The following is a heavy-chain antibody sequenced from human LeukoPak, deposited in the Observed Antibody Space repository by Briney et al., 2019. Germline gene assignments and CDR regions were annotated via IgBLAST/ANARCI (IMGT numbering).Heavy chain of an antibody. Sequence: PSETLFLTCTVSGGSISTYYWSWIRQPPGKGLEYIGYVYNSGSTNYNPSLKSRLTISVDTSKNQFSLKLTSVTAADTAVYYCARQVHGAAGRFDTWGQGTLVTVAS. V-gene: IGHV4-59*08. CDR1: GGSISTYY. CDR2: VYNSGST. J-gene: IGHJ5*02. CDR3: ARQVHGAAGRFDT. D-gene: IGHD6-13*01.